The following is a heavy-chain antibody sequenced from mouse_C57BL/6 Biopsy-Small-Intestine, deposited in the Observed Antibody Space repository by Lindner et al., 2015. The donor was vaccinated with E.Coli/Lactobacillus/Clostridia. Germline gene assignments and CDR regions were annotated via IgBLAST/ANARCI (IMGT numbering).Heavy chain of an antibody. Sequence: VQLQESGPGLVAPSQSLSITCTVSGFSLTSYGVDWVRQSPGKGLEWLGVIWGVGSTNYNSALKSRLSISKDNSKSQVFLKMNSLQTDDTAMYYCASGGGLYDYDGFAYWGQGTLVTVSA. J-gene: IGHJ3*01. V-gene: IGHV2-6*01. CDR2: IWGVGST. CDR1: GFSLTSYG. CDR3: ASGGGLYDYDGFAY. D-gene: IGHD2-4*01.